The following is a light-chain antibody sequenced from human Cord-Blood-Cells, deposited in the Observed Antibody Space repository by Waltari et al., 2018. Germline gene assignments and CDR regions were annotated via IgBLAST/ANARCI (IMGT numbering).Light chain of an antibody. CDR1: KGISNY. Sequence: DIQMTQSPSSLSASVGDRVTITCRASKGISNYLAWYQQKPGKVPKLLIYAAYTLQSGGPSRFSGSGSGTDFTLTISSLQPEDVATYYCRKYNSAPLTFGGVTKVEIK. V-gene: IGKV1-27*01. CDR2: AAY. J-gene: IGKJ4*01. CDR3: RKYNSAPLT.